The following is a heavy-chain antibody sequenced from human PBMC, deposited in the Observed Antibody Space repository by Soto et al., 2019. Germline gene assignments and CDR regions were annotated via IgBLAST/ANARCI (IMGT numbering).Heavy chain of an antibody. CDR2: ISYSGSS. CDR1: GGAISSGDYY. CDR3: ASSETYSYASGIN. Sequence: SETLSLTGTVSGGAISSGDYYWSWIRQPPGKGLEWIGYISYSGSSYYNPSLKSRVTMSVDTSKNHFSLRLSSVTAADTAVYYCASSETYSYASGINWGQGTLVTVSS. V-gene: IGHV4-30-4*01. J-gene: IGHJ4*02. D-gene: IGHD3-10*01.